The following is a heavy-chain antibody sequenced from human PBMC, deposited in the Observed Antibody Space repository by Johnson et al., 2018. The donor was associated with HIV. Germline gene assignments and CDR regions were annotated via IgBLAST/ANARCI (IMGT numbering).Heavy chain of an antibody. CDR2: IKSKTDGGTT. J-gene: IGHJ3*02. Sequence: VQLVESGGGLVKPGGSLRLSCVVSGFTFSDYYMSWVRQAPGKGLEWVGRIKSKTDGGTTDYAAPVKGRFTISRDNSKNTRYLQMNSLRAEDTAVYYCAKDLNDYGDPGDAFDIWGQGTTVTVSS. V-gene: IGHV3-15*01. D-gene: IGHD4-17*01. CDR1: GFTFSDYY. CDR3: AKDLNDYGDPGDAFDI.